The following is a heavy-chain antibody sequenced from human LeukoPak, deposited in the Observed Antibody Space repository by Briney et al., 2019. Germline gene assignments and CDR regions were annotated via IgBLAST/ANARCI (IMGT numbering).Heavy chain of an antibody. CDR2: INIYNGNT. D-gene: IGHD6-13*01. CDR3: ARDAAAGLYYFDY. Sequence: GASVKVSCKASGYIFSNYAISWVRQAPGQGLEWMGWINIYNGNTNYAQRLQGRVTMTTDTSTSTAYMELRSLRSDDTAVYYCARDAAAGLYYFDYWGQGTLVTVSS. J-gene: IGHJ4*02. CDR1: GYIFSNYA. V-gene: IGHV1-18*01.